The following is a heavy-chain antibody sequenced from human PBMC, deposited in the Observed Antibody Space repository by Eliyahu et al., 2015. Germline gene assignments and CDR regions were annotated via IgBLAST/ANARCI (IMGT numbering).Heavy chain of an antibody. D-gene: IGHD6-6*01. Sequence: EVQLLESGGGLVQPGGSLRLSCAASGFSFSSYAMHWVRQAPGKGLDWVSFITNSGDNTFYSDSVKGRFTISRDDSKNTLYLQMNSLRAEDTAVYYCAKTTYTSSNNLDYWGQGTLVTVAS. V-gene: IGHV3-23*01. CDR1: GFSFSSYA. CDR2: ITNSGDNT. J-gene: IGHJ4*02. CDR3: AKTTYTSSNNLDY.